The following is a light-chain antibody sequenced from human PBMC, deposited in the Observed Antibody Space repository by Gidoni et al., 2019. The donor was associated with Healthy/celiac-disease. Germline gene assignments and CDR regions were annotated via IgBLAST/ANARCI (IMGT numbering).Light chain of an antibody. CDR2: KAS. J-gene: IGKJ2*01. CDR1: QSIISW. CDR3: QQYNSYSPLKT. V-gene: IGKV1-5*03. Sequence: DIQMTQSPSTLSASAGDRVTITGRASQSIISWLALYQQKPGKAPKLLIDKASSLESGGPSRVSRSGSGTEFNLTICSLEPDYFATYYCQQYNSYSPLKTFGQEAKLEIK.